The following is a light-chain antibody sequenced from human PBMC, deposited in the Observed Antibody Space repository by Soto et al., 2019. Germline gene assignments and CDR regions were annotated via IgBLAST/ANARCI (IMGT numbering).Light chain of an antibody. J-gene: IGLJ1*01. V-gene: IGLV2-18*02. CDR1: SSDVGSYNR. CDR2: EVS. Sequence: QSALTQPPSVSGSPGQSVTISCTGTSSDVGSYNRVAWYQQPPGTAPKLMIYEVSNRPSGVPDRFSGSKSGNTASLTISGLQAEDEADYYCNSYTSSDTYVFGTGTKVTLL. CDR3: NSYTSSDTYV.